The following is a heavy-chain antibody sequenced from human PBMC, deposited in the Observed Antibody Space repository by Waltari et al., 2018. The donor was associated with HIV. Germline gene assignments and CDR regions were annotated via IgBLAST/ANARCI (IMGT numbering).Heavy chain of an antibody. Sequence: QVQLVQSGAEVKKPGASVKVSCKASGYTFTSYDINWVRQATGQGLEWMGWMNHNSGATGYAQKFQGRITMTSNTSISTVYMELSSLTSEETAVYYCVRAAIYSRGCFDYWGQGTLVTVSS. D-gene: IGHD6-19*01. CDR2: MNHNSGAT. CDR3: VRAAIYSRGCFDY. J-gene: IGHJ4*02. CDR1: GYTFTSYD. V-gene: IGHV1-8*01.